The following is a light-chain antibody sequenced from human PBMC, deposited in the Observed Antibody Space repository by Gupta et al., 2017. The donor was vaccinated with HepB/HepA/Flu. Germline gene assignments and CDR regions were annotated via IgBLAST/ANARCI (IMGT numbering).Light chain of an antibody. CDR2: EVS. J-gene: IGLJ1*01. Sequence: QSALTQPASVSGSPGQSIAISCTGTNSDVGGYNLVSWYQQYPGKAPKLMIYEVSKRPSGVSNRFSGSKSGNTASLTISGLQAEDEADYYCCSYTGDLAVFGPGTRVTVL. V-gene: IGLV2-23*02. CDR1: NSDVGGYNL. CDR3: CSYTGDLAV.